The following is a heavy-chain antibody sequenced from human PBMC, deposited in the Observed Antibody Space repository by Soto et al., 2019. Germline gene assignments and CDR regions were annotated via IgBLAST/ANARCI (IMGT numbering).Heavy chain of an antibody. D-gene: IGHD6-13*01. CDR3: ARSIAAAGIDAFDI. CDR2: INAGNGNT. J-gene: IGHJ3*02. Sequence: ASVKVSCKASGYTFTSYAMHWVRQAPGQRLEWMGWINAGNGNTKYSQKFQGRVTITRDTSASTAYMELSRLRSDDTAVYYCARSIAAAGIDAFDIWGQGTMVTVSS. V-gene: IGHV1-3*01. CDR1: GYTFTSYA.